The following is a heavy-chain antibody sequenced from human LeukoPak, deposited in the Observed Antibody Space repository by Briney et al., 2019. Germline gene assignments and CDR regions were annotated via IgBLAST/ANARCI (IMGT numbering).Heavy chain of an antibody. CDR1: GGTFSRYA. CDR3: ATELAYCGGDCYSGFDY. D-gene: IGHD2-21*02. CDR2: IIPIFGTA. V-gene: IGHV1-69*05. J-gene: IGHJ4*02. Sequence: SVKVSCKASGGTFSRYAISWVRQAPGQGLEWMGGIIPIFGTANYAQKFQGRVTITTDESTSTAYMELSSLRSEDTAVYYCATELAYCGGDCYSGFDYWGQGTLVTVSS.